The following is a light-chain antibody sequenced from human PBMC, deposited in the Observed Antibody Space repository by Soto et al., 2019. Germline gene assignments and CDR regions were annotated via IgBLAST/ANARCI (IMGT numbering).Light chain of an antibody. CDR2: KAS. J-gene: IGKJ1*01. CDR3: QQYNTYSWT. V-gene: IGKV1-5*03. Sequence: DIQMTQSPSTLSASVGDRVTITCRASQSISTWLAWYQQKLGKGPTLLIYKASRLESGVPSRFSGSGSGTEFALTISSXQPADFATYYCQQYNTYSWTFGQGTKVDIK. CDR1: QSISTW.